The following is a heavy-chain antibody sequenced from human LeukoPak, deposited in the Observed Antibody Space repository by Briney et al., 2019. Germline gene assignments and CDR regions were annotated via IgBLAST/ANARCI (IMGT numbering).Heavy chain of an antibody. CDR2: IYYSGST. D-gene: IGHD6-6*01. Sequence: SETLSLTCTVSGGSISSGDYYWSWIRQPPGKGLEWIGYIYYSGSTYYNPSLKSRVTISVDTSKNQFSLKLSSVTAADTAVYYCARDSVAARPDPFWGQGTLVTVSS. CDR3: ARDSVAARPDPF. V-gene: IGHV4-30-4*08. CDR1: GGSISSGDYY. J-gene: IGHJ4*02.